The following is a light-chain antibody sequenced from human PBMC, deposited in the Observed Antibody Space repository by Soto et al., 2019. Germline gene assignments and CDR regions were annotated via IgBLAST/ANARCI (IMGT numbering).Light chain of an antibody. Sequence: QSVLTQPASVSGSPGQSITISCTGTSSDVGFYNYVSWYQHHPGKAPNLLIDAVNTRPSAVSYRFSGSKSGSTASLTISGLRDEDEADYYCSSYSTSFFYVFGTGTKVTVL. V-gene: IGLV2-14*01. CDR1: SSDVGFYNY. CDR2: AVN. J-gene: IGLJ1*01. CDR3: SSYSTSFFYV.